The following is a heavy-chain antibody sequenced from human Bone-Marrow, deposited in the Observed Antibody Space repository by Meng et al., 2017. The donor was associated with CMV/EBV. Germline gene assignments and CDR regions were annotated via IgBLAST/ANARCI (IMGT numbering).Heavy chain of an antibody. CDR2: IRYDGSNK. CDR3: AKGGGAARFWIY. J-gene: IGHJ4*02. Sequence: GESLKISCAASGFTFSSYGMHWVRQAPGKGLEWVAFIRYDGSNKYYADSVKGRFTISRDNSKNTLYLQMNSLRAEDTAGYYCAKGGGAARFWIYWGQGTLVTVSS. V-gene: IGHV3-30*02. D-gene: IGHD6-6*01. CDR1: GFTFSSYG.